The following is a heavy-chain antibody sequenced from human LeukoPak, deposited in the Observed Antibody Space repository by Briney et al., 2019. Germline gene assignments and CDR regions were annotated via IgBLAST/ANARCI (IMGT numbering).Heavy chain of an antibody. D-gene: IGHD5-24*01. J-gene: IGHJ4*02. Sequence: PSETLSLTCTVSGYSISSGYYWGWIRQPPGKGLEWIGEINHSGSTNYNPSLKSRVTISVDTSKNQFSLKLSSVTAADTAVYYCASGDGYNYPDYWGQGTLVTVSS. CDR2: INHSGST. CDR3: ASGDGYNYPDY. V-gene: IGHV4-38-2*02. CDR1: GYSISSGYY.